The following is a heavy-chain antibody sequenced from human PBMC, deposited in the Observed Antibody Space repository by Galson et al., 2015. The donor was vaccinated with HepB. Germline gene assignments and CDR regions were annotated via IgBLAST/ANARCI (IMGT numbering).Heavy chain of an antibody. J-gene: IGHJ6*02. V-gene: IGHV3-66*02. CDR1: GFTVSSNY. CDR2: IYSGGST. Sequence: SLRLSCAASGFTVSSNYMGWVRQAPGKGLEWVSVIYSGGSTYYADSVKGRFTISRDNSKNTLYLQMNSLRAEDTAVYYCARDVGSGWYYYYGMDVWGQGTTVTVSS. D-gene: IGHD6-19*01. CDR3: ARDVGSGWYYYYGMDV.